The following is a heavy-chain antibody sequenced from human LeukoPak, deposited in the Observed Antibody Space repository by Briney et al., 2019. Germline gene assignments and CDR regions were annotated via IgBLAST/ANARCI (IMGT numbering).Heavy chain of an antibody. J-gene: IGHJ5*02. CDR1: GFTFSSYW. Sequence: PRGSPRLPCAASGFTFSSYWIYWVRQPPGEGLVWVSRINSDGSSTSYADSVKGRFTISRDNAKNTVYLQMKSLRAEDTAVYYCARALIEKTFDHWGQGTLVTVSS. CDR2: INSDGSST. V-gene: IGHV3-74*01. CDR3: ARALIEKTFDH. D-gene: IGHD3-22*01.